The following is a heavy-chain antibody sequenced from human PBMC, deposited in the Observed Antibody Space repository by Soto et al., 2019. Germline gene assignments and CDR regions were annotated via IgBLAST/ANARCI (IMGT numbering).Heavy chain of an antibody. J-gene: IGHJ3*02. CDR2: IIPILGTA. CDR1: GGTFSSYA. V-gene: IGHV1-69*13. Sequence: GASVKVSCKASGGTFSSYAISWVRQAPGQGLEWMGGIIPILGTANYAQKFQGRVTITADESTSTAYMELSSLRSEDTAVYYCARDSGSYAHDAFDIWGQGTMVTVSS. CDR3: ARDSGSYAHDAFDI. D-gene: IGHD1-26*01.